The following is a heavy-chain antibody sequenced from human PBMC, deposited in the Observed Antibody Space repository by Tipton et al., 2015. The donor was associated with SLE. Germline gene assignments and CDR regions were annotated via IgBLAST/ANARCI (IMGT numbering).Heavy chain of an antibody. CDR1: GGSISSSSYY. V-gene: IGHV4-39*07. CDR2: INHSGST. CDR3: ARAIVATIIGWFDP. Sequence: TLSLTCTVSGGSISSSSYYWSWIRQPPGKGLEWIGEINHSGSTNYNPSLKSRVTISVDTSKNQFSLKLSSVTAADTAVYYCARAIVATIIGWFDPWGQGTLVTVSS. D-gene: IGHD5-12*01. J-gene: IGHJ5*02.